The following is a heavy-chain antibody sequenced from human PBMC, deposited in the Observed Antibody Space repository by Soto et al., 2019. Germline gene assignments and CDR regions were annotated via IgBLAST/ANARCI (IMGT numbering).Heavy chain of an antibody. J-gene: IGHJ4*02. CDR1: GFAFSTYG. CDR2: IWYDGSNK. V-gene: IGHV3-33*01. Sequence: QVQLVESGGGVVQPGRSLRLSCAASGFAFSTYGMHWVRQAPGKGLEWVAVIWYDGSNKYYVDSVKGRFTISRDNSKNTLYLKMNSLRAEDTAVYYCARDYGSGFDYWGQGTLVTVSS. CDR3: ARDYGSGFDY. D-gene: IGHD6-19*01.